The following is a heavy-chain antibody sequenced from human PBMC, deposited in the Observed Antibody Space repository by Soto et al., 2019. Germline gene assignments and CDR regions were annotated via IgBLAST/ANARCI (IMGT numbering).Heavy chain of an antibody. Sequence: GGSLRLSCAASGFIFANYGMHWVRQAPGKGLEWVALITYEGSNKYYADAVKGRFTISRDNAKNMVSLQMDSLRAGDTAVYYCAKARGANNWANYYGLDVWGQGTTVTVSS. CDR2: ITYEGSNK. CDR3: AKARGANNWANYYGLDV. J-gene: IGHJ6*02. CDR1: GFIFANYG. D-gene: IGHD1-1*01. V-gene: IGHV3-30*18.